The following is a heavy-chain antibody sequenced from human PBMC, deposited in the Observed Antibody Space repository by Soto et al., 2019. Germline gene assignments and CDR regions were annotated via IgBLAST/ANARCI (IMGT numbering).Heavy chain of an antibody. Sequence: SETLSLTCAVYGGSFSGYYWSWIRQPPGKGLEWIGEINHSGSTNYNPSLKSRVTISVDTSKNQFSLKLSSVTAADTVVYYCARVGGRNYYYYGMDVWGQGTTVTVSS. CDR3: ARVGGRNYYYYGMDV. J-gene: IGHJ6*02. CDR1: GGSFSGYY. D-gene: IGHD2-15*01. V-gene: IGHV4-34*01. CDR2: INHSGST.